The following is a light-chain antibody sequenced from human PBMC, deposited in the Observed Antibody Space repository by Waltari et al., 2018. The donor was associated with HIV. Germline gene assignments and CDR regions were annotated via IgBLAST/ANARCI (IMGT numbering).Light chain of an antibody. J-gene: IGLJ2*01. Sequence: QSVLTQPPSASGTPGPRVTTTFSGRSSNSENNTVSWYQQFPGMAPKLLIFSNNQRPSGVPDRFSGSKSGSSASLAICGLQSEDEANYYCETLDDNLNGPVFGGGTKLTVL. CDR2: SNN. V-gene: IGLV1-44*01. CDR1: SSNSENNT. CDR3: ETLDDNLNGPV.